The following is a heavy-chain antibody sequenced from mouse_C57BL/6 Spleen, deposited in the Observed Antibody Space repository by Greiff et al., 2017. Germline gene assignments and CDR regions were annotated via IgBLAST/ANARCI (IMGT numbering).Heavy chain of an antibody. D-gene: IGHD2-2*01. Sequence: QVQLQQSGPELVKPGASVKISCKASGYAFSSSWMNWVKQRPGKGLEWIGRIYPGDGDTNYNGKFKGKATLTADKSSSTAYMQLSSLTSEDSAVXFCANYYGYGFDYWGQGTTLTVSS. CDR2: IYPGDGDT. CDR3: ANYYGYGFDY. J-gene: IGHJ2*01. V-gene: IGHV1-82*01. CDR1: GYAFSSSW.